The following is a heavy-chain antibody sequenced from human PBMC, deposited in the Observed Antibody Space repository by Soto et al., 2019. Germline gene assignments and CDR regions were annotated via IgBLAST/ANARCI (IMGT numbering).Heavy chain of an antibody. V-gene: IGHV4-4*07. J-gene: IGHJ4*02. CDR2: IYSSGET. CDR1: SDSGSGLY. CDR3: AIASQCKSYFTCFAWLDY. D-gene: IGHD3-9*01. Sequence: QVQLQESGPGLVGPSETLSLTCTVSSDSGSGLYLCWIRQPDGKGLEWIGRIYSSGETNYNHSLTGRVIMSLDPSKNRCSLNLTSVAAADTAVYYCAIASQCKSYFTCFAWLDYWGQGTLVTVSS.